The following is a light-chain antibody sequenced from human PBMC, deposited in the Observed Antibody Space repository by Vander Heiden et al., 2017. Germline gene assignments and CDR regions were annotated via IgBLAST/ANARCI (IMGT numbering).Light chain of an antibody. CDR3: QVWDSSSDHPQVV. Sequence: SYVLPQPPSVSVAPGQTARITCGGNNIGSKSVHWYQQKPGQAPVLVVYDDSDRPSGIPERFSGSNSGNTATLTISRVEAGDEADDDCQVWDSSSDHPQVVFGGGTKLTVL. V-gene: IGLV3-21*02. CDR2: DDS. CDR1: NIGSKS. J-gene: IGLJ2*01.